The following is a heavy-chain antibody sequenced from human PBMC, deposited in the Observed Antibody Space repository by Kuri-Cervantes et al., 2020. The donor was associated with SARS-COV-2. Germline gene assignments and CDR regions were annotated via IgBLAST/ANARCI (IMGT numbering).Heavy chain of an antibody. CDR3: ARGADSSSSHYYYYYMDV. D-gene: IGHD6-6*01. CDR2: ISYDGSNK. Sequence: GGSLRLSCAASGFTFSSYAMHWVRQAPGKGLEWVAVISYDGSNKYYADSVKGRFTISRDNSKNTLYLQMNSLRAEDTAVYYCARGADSSSSHYYYYYMDVWGKGTTVTVSS. V-gene: IGHV3-30-3*01. J-gene: IGHJ6*03. CDR1: GFTFSSYA.